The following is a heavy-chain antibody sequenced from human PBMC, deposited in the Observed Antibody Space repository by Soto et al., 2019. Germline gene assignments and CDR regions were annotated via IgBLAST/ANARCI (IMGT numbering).Heavy chain of an antibody. CDR2: ISYDGSNK. CDR3: ATAPAYGDYYFDY. Sequence: GGSLRLSCAASGFTFSSYGMHWVRQAPGKGLEWVAVISYDGSNKYYADSVKGRFTISRDNSKNTLYLQMNSLRAEDTAVYYCATAPAYGDYYFDYWGQGTLVTVS. V-gene: IGHV3-30*03. J-gene: IGHJ4*02. CDR1: GFTFSSYG. D-gene: IGHD4-17*01.